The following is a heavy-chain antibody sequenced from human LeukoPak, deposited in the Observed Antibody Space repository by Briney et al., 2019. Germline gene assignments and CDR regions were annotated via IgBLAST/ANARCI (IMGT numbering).Heavy chain of an antibody. J-gene: IGHJ4*02. CDR2: LYYSGST. CDR1: GGSISSSSYY. Sequence: SETLSLTCTVSGGSISSSSYYWGWIRQPPGKGLEWIGSLYYSGSTHYNPSLKSRVTISVDTSKNQFSLKLTSVTAADTAVYYCANSANYGGNSGFFDYWGQGTLVTVSS. CDR3: ANSANYGGNSGFFDY. V-gene: IGHV4-39*01. D-gene: IGHD4-23*01.